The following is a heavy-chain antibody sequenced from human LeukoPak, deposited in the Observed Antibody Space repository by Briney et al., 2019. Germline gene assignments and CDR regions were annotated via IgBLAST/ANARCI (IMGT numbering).Heavy chain of an antibody. D-gene: IGHD3-10*02. CDR2: ISSSGSTI. Sequence: GGSLRLSCAASGFTFSSYSMNWVRQAPGKGLEWVSYISSSGSTIFYSDSVKGRFTISRDNAKNSLYLQMNSLRAEDTAMYYCARDSYVKGAFDIWGQGTMVTVSS. CDR3: ARDSYVKGAFDI. V-gene: IGHV3-48*04. CDR1: GFTFSSYS. J-gene: IGHJ3*02.